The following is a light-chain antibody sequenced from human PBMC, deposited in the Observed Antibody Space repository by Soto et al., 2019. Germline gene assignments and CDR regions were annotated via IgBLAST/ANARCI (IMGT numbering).Light chain of an antibody. J-gene: IGKJ5*01. CDR3: QQYNNWPIT. V-gene: IGKV3-15*01. Sequence: VVLTQSPATLSMSPWEGASLSCRASQSVRRNLAWYQQKPGQAPRIASYDASTRATGIPARFSASGSGTEFTLTISSLQSEDFEIYYCQQYNNWPITFGQGTRLEIK. CDR2: DAS. CDR1: QSVRRN.